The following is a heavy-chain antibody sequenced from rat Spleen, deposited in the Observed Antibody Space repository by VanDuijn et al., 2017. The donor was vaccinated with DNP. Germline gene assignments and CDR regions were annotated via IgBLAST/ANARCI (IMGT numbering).Heavy chain of an antibody. D-gene: IGHD4-3*01. J-gene: IGHJ2*01. CDR1: GFTFSDYY. V-gene: IGHV5-22*01. CDR3: VRWNSGHFDY. Sequence: EVQLVESGGGLVQPGRSLKLSCAASGFTFSDYYMAWVRQAPAKGLEWVAYIGSAAYAPYYGDSVKGRFTISRENAKSTLYLQMNSLRSEDMATYYCVRWNSGHFDYWGQGVMVTVSS. CDR2: IGSAAYAP.